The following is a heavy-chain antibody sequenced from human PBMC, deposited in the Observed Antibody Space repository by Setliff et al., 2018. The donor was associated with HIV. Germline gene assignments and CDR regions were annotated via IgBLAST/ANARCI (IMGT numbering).Heavy chain of an antibody. Sequence: GGSLRLSCAASGFTFSDFAMHWVRQAPGKGLQWVAVIWYDGSNKYYADSEKGRFTISRDNSKNTLYLQMNSLRVEDTAVYYCAMFSSSSGWGQGTQVTVSS. CDR3: AMFSSSSG. J-gene: IGHJ4*02. D-gene: IGHD6-6*01. V-gene: IGHV3-30*02. CDR1: GFTFSDFA. CDR2: IWYDGSNK.